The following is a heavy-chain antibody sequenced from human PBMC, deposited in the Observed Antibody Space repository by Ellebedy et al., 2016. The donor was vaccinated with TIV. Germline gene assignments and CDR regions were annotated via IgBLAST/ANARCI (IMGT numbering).Heavy chain of an antibody. V-gene: IGHV1-3*01. CDR3: AREVIAADDIQPNFDY. J-gene: IGHJ4*02. CDR1: GYTFTTYA. D-gene: IGHD6-13*01. CDR2: INAGNGNT. Sequence: ASVKVSCKASGYTFTTYAIHWVRQAPGQSLEWMGWINAGNGNTKYSQKFQGRVTFIRDTSASTAYMELSSLRSEDTAVYYCAREVIAADDIQPNFDYWGQGTLVTVSS.